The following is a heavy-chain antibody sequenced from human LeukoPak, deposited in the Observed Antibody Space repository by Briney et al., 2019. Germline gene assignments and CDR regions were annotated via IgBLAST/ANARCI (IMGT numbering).Heavy chain of an antibody. CDR3: AKDGIVVVPAAIPYNWFDP. Sequence: GRSLRLSCAASGFTFSSYAMSWVRQAPGKGLEWVSSISGSGGSTYYADSVKGRFTISRDNSKNTLYLQMNSLRAEDTAVYYCAKDGIVVVPAAIPYNWFDPWGQGTLVTVSS. D-gene: IGHD2-2*02. CDR1: GFTFSSYA. J-gene: IGHJ5*02. V-gene: IGHV3-23*01. CDR2: ISGSGGST.